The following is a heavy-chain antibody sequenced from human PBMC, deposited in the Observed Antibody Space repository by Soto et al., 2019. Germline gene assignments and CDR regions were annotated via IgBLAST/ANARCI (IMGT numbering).Heavy chain of an antibody. CDR3: AKDLGLSSGGSCLFDY. CDR1: GFTFSSYA. CDR2: ISGSGGST. J-gene: IGHJ4*02. V-gene: IGHV3-23*01. D-gene: IGHD2-15*01. Sequence: GSLRLPCPASGFTFSSYAMSCVRQAPGKGLEWVSAISGSGGSTYYADSVKGRFTISRDNSKNTLYLQMNSLRAEDTAVYYCAKDLGLSSGGSCLFDYWGQGTLVTVSS.